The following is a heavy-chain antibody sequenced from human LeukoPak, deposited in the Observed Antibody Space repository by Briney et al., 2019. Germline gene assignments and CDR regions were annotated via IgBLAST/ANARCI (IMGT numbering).Heavy chain of an antibody. J-gene: IGHJ5*02. CDR3: AKYGYCSSTSCLTP. V-gene: IGHV3-30*18. CDR2: ISYDGSNK. Sequence: GRSLRLSCAASGFTFSSYGMHWVRQAPGKGLEWVAVISYDGSNKYYADSVKGRFTISRDNSKNTLYLQMNSLRAEDTAVYYCAKYGYCSSTSCLTPWGQGTLVTVSS. D-gene: IGHD2-2*03. CDR1: GFTFSSYG.